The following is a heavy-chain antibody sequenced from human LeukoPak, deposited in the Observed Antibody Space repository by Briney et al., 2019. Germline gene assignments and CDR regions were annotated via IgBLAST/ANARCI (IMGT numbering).Heavy chain of an antibody. J-gene: IGHJ6*02. CDR1: GFTFSSYW. Sequence: GGSLRLSCAASGFTFSSYWMHWVRQAPGKELVWVSRINSDGSSTSYADSVKGRFTISRDNAKNTLYLRMNSLRAEDTAVYYCARDHFSVVVPRDVWGQGTTVTVSS. CDR3: ARDHFSVVVPRDV. D-gene: IGHD2-2*01. V-gene: IGHV3-74*01. CDR2: INSDGSST.